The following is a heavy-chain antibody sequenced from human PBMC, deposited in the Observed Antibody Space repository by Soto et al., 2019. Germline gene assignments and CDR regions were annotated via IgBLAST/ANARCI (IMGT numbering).Heavy chain of an antibody. D-gene: IGHD3-22*01. Sequence: ASVKISCKASGYTFTSYGISWVRQAPGQGLEWMGWISAYNGNTNYAQKLQGRVTMTTDTSTSTAYMELRSLRSDDTAVYYCARIGEDSSGHNWFDPWGQGTLVTVSS. CDR3: ARIGEDSSGHNWFDP. CDR2: ISAYNGNT. V-gene: IGHV1-18*01. CDR1: GYTFTSYG. J-gene: IGHJ5*02.